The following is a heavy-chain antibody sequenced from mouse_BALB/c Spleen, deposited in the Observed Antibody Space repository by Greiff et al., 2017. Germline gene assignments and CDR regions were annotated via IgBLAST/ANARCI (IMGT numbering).Heavy chain of an antibody. V-gene: IGHV7-3*02. J-gene: IGHJ3*01. Sequence: EVMLVESGGGLVQPGGSLRLSCATSGFTFTDYYMSWVRQPPGKALEWLGFIRNKANGYTTEYSASVKGRFTISRDNSQSILYLQMNTLRAEDSATYYCARDGGRGFAYWGQGTLVTVSA. D-gene: IGHD3-3*01. CDR2: IRNKANGYTT. CDR1: GFTFTDYY. CDR3: ARDGGRGFAY.